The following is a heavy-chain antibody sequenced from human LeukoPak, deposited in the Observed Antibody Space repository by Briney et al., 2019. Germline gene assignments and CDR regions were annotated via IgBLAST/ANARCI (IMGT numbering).Heavy chain of an antibody. J-gene: IGHJ5*02. CDR2: IYYSGST. V-gene: IGHV4-39*01. CDR1: GGSISSSSYY. Sequence: PSETLSLTCTVSGGSISSSSYYWGWIRQPPGKGLEWIGSIYYSGSTYYNPSLKSRVTISVDTSKNQFSLKLSSVTAADTAVYYCARRLGQQLAACWFDPWGQGTLVTVSS. CDR3: ARRLGQQLAACWFDP. D-gene: IGHD6-13*01.